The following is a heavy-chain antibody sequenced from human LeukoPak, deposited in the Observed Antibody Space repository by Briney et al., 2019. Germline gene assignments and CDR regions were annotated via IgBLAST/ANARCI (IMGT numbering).Heavy chain of an antibody. Sequence: PGGSLRLSCAASGFTFDDYAMHWVRQAPGKGLEWVSGISWNSGRIGYADSVKGRFTISRDNAKNSLYLQMNSLRHEDTAFYYCAKDKSLHYYDTSGYRTFDPWGQGTLVTVSS. CDR3: AKDKSLHYYDTSGYRTFDP. CDR2: ISWNSGRI. V-gene: IGHV3-9*01. J-gene: IGHJ5*02. CDR1: GFTFDDYA. D-gene: IGHD3-22*01.